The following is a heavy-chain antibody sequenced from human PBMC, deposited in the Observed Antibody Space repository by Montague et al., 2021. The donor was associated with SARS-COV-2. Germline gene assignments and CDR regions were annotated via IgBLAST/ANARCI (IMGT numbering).Heavy chain of an antibody. CDR1: GGSISSGSYY. D-gene: IGHD2-2*01. CDR2: IYTSGST. CDR3: AMHYCSSTSCYLYYGMDV. J-gene: IGHJ6*02. V-gene: IGHV4-61*02. Sequence: TLSLTCTVSGGSISSGSYYWSWIRQPAGKGLEWIGRIYTSGSTDYNPSLKSRVTISVDTSKNQFSLKLSSVTAADTAVYYCAMHYCSSTSCYLYYGMDVGGQGTRVTVSS.